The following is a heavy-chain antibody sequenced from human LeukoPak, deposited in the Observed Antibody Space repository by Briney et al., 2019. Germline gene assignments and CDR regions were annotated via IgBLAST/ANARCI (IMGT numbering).Heavy chain of an antibody. CDR2: IYPGDSGP. D-gene: IGHD1-26*01. Sequence: GESLKVSCKVSGYSFTSYCIGWVRQMPGKGLEWMGIIYPGDSGPTYSPSFQGQVTISVDKSISTAYLQWSSLQAADTAMFYCGMSGDRVPLQDDVFDVWGPGTMVTVST. CDR1: GYSFTSYC. V-gene: IGHV5-51*01. CDR3: GMSGDRVPLQDDVFDV. J-gene: IGHJ3*01.